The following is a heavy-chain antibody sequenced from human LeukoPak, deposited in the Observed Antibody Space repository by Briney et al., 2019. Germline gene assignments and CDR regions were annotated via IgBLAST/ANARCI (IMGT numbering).Heavy chain of an antibody. J-gene: IGHJ4*02. CDR1: GYSLTSYW. Sequence: GESLKISCKGSGYSLTSYWIGWVRQMPGKGLEWMGIIYPGDSDTRYSPSFQGQVTISADKSISTAYLQWSSLKASDTAMYYCARRYCSSTSCYGGEFDYRGQGTLVTVSS. CDR2: IYPGDSDT. D-gene: IGHD2-2*01. V-gene: IGHV5-51*01. CDR3: ARRYCSSTSCYGGEFDY.